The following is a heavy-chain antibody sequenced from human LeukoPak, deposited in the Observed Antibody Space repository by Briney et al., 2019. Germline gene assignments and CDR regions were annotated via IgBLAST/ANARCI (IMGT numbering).Heavy chain of an antibody. D-gene: IGHD1-26*01. V-gene: IGHV3-23*01. CDR3: APSGSYPRGAFDY. J-gene: IGHJ4*02. CDR2: ISGSGGST. CDR1: GFTFSSYA. Sequence: PGGSLRLSCAASGFTFSSYAMSWVRQAPGKELEWVSAISGSGGSTYYADSVKGRFTISRDNSKNTLYLQMNSLRAEDTAVYYCAPSGSYPRGAFDYWGQGTLVTVSS.